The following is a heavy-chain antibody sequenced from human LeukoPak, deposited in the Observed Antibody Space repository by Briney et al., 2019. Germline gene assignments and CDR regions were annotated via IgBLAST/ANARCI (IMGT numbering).Heavy chain of an antibody. V-gene: IGHV1-2*02. CDR3: AREEGKYQLLFFDY. CDR1: GYTFTGYY. Sequence: GASVKVSCKASGYTFTGYYMHWVRQAPGQGLEWVGWINPNSGGTNYAQKFQGRVTMTRDTSISTAYMELSRLRSDDTAVYYCAREEGKYQLLFFDYWGQGTLVTVSS. CDR2: INPNSGGT. D-gene: IGHD2-2*01. J-gene: IGHJ4*02.